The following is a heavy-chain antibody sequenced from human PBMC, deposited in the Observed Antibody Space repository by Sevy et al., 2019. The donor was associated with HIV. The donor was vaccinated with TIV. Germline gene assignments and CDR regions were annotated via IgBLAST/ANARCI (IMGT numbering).Heavy chain of an antibody. J-gene: IGHJ3*02. Sequence: SETLSLTCTVSGGSISSSSYYWGWIRQPPGKGLEWIGSIYYSGSTYYNPSLKSRVTISVDTSKNQFSLKLSSVTAADTAVYYCARRGSVPPPYSSSPRVGAFDIWGQGTMVTVSS. CDR2: IYYSGST. CDR1: GGSISSSSYY. D-gene: IGHD6-6*01. CDR3: ARRGSVPPPYSSSPRVGAFDI. V-gene: IGHV4-39*01.